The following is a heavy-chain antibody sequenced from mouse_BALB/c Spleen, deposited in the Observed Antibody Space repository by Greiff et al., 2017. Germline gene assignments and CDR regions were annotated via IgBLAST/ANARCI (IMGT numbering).Heavy chain of an antibody. D-gene: IGHD2-14*01. V-gene: IGHV2-2*02. CDR2: IWSGGST. CDR1: GFSLTSYG. Sequence: VKLVESGPGLVQPSQSLSITCTVSGFSLTSYGVHWVRQSPGKGLEWLGVIWSGGSTDYNAAFISRLSISKDNSKSQVFFKMNSLQANDTAIYYCARNSYRYDEEAGNAMDYWGQGTSVTVSS. CDR3: ARNSYRYDEEAGNAMDY. J-gene: IGHJ4*01.